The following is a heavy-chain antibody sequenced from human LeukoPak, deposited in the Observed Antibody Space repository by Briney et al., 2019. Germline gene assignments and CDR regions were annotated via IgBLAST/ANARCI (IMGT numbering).Heavy chain of an antibody. J-gene: IGHJ6*02. V-gene: IGHV4-59*01. D-gene: IGHD6-19*01. CDR1: GGSLSRYY. CDR3: ARGDQWLVSQVGMDV. CDR2: IYYSGST. Sequence: PSETLSLTCTDSGGSLSRYYWSWIRQPPGKGLEWIGYIYYSGSTNYNPSLKFRVTISVYTSKNQFSLKLSSVTAADTAVYYCARGDQWLVSQVGMDVWGQGTTVTVSS.